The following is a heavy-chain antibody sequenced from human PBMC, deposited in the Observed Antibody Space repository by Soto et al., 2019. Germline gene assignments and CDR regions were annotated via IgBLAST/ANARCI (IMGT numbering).Heavy chain of an antibody. V-gene: IGHV3-48*02. CDR3: ASGRRASDH. Sequence: GGSLRLSCGASGFTFSSFSMNWVRQAPGKGLEWISYISSSSTTVYYADSVKGRFTISRDNAKNSLYLQMNSLRDEDTAVYYCASGRRASDHWGQGTLVTVSS. J-gene: IGHJ4*02. CDR2: ISSSSTTV. CDR1: GFTFSSFS.